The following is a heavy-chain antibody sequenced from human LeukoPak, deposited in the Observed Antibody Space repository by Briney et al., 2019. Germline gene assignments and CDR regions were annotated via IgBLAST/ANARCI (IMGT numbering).Heavy chain of an antibody. CDR2: IYSSGST. V-gene: IGHV3-66*03. J-gene: IGHJ4*02. D-gene: IGHD3-3*01. CDR3: ARDSGDYDFWSGYFDY. CDR1: GFTVSSNY. Sequence: GGSLRLSCAASGFTVSSNYMSWVRQAPGKGLEWVSVIYSSGSTYYADSVKGRFTISRDNSKNTLYLQMNSLRAEDTAVYYCARDSGDYDFWSGYFDYWGQGTLVTVSS.